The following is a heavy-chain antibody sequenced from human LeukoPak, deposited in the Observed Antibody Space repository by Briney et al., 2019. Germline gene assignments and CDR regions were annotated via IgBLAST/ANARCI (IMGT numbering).Heavy chain of an antibody. CDR3: ARDITGTTDDY. J-gene: IGHJ4*02. CDR2: IYSGGST. Sequence: PGGSLRLSCAASGFTVSSNYMSWVRQAPGKGLEWVSVIYSGGSTYYSDSVKGLFTISRDNSKNTLYLQMNSLRAEDTAVYYCARDITGTTDDYWGQGTLVTVSS. V-gene: IGHV3-66*02. CDR1: GFTVSSNY. D-gene: IGHD1-20*01.